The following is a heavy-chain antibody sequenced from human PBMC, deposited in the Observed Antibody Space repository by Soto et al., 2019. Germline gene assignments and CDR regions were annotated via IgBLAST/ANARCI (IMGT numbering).Heavy chain of an antibody. Sequence: QVQLVESGGGVVQPGRSLRLSCAASGFTFSSYGMHWVRQAPGKGLELVAVIWYDGSNKYYADSVKGRFTISRDNSKNTLYLQMNSLRAEDTAVYYCARAAYGSGSYLTPYWGQGTLVTVSS. J-gene: IGHJ4*02. CDR3: ARAAYGSGSYLTPY. CDR2: IWYDGSNK. V-gene: IGHV3-33*01. D-gene: IGHD3-10*01. CDR1: GFTFSSYG.